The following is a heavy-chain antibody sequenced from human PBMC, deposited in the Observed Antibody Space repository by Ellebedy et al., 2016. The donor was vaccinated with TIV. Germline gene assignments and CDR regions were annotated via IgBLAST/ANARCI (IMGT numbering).Heavy chain of an antibody. Sequence: GGSLRLSCAASGFTFSSHWMYWVRQAPGKGLEWVSGINAPAVNTYYSDSVKGRFTISRDNSKNTVSLHMNSLRVEDTAVYYCAKDQSYGGNGPFDDWGQGTLVTVSS. CDR3: AKDQSYGGNGPFDD. D-gene: IGHD4-23*01. CDR1: GFTFSSHW. CDR2: INAPAVNT. J-gene: IGHJ4*02. V-gene: IGHV3-23*01.